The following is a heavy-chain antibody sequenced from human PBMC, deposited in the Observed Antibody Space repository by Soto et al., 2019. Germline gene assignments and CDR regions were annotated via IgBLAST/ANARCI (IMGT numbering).Heavy chain of an antibody. V-gene: IGHV4-59*12. Sequence: TSETLSLTCTVSGGSISSYYWSWIRQPPGKGLEWIGYIYYSGSTNYNPSLKSRVTISVDTSKNQFSLKLTSVTAADTAVYYCARDQSWHDLVWWFDPWGQGTLVTVSS. CDR2: IYYSGST. J-gene: IGHJ5*02. D-gene: IGHD1-1*01. CDR3: ARDQSWHDLVWWFDP. CDR1: GGSISSYY.